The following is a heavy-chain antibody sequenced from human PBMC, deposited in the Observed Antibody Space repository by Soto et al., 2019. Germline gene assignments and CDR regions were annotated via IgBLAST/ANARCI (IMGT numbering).Heavy chain of an antibody. J-gene: IGHJ6*02. CDR3: ARCHSGTMILRAGQGMDV. CDR1: GYSFTSYA. Sequence: GASVKVSCKASGYSFTSYAMHWVRQAPGQRLEWMGWINAGNGNTKYSQKFQGRVTITRDTSASTAYMELSSLRSEDTAVYYCARCHSGTMILRAGQGMDVWGQGTTVTVSS. CDR2: INAGNGNT. V-gene: IGHV1-3*01. D-gene: IGHD3-22*01.